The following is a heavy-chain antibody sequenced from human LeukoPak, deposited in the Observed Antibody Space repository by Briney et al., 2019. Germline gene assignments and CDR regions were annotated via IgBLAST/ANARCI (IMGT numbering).Heavy chain of an antibody. CDR1: GYTFTSYY. Sequence: ASVKVSCKASGYTFTSYYMHWVRQAPGQGLEWMGIINPSGGSTSYAQKFQGRVTMTRDTSTSTVYMELSSLRSEDTAVYYCARDLHPYYGSGSYYSPLDYWGQGTLVTVSS. V-gene: IGHV1-46*01. CDR3: ARDLHPYYGSGSYYSPLDY. CDR2: INPSGGST. D-gene: IGHD3-10*01. J-gene: IGHJ4*02.